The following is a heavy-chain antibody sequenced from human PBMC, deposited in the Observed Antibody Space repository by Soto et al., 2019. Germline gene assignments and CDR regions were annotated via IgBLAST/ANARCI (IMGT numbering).Heavy chain of an antibody. CDR3: ARTRITSTAATFDP. D-gene: IGHD1-20*01. CDR1: GGSLSTYY. V-gene: IGHV4-59*01. J-gene: IGHJ5*02. Sequence: QVRLQESGPGLVKPSETLSLTCTVSGGSLSTYYWSWIRQPPGKGLAWIVYMSYSGSSNYNPSLTSRVTMLLDTSKNRVYWKLSSVTAAYTAGYYCARTRITSTAATFDPWGQGTLVTVSS. CDR2: MSYSGSS.